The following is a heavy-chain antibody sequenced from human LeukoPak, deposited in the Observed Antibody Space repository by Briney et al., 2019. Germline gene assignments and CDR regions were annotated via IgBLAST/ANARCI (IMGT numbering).Heavy chain of an antibody. CDR2: ISSSSSYI. CDR1: GFTFSSYS. J-gene: IGHJ4*02. CDR3: ARDHTPSDYYGSGSYYSLGY. V-gene: IGHV3-21*01. Sequence: PGGSLRLSCAASGFTFSSYSMNWVRQAPGKGLEWVSSISSSSSYIYYADSVKGRFTNSRDNAKNSLYLQMNSLRAEDTAVYYCARDHTPSDYYGSGSYYSLGYWGQGTLVTVSS. D-gene: IGHD3-10*01.